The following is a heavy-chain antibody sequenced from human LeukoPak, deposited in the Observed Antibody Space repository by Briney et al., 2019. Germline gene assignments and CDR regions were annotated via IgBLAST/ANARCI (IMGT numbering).Heavy chain of an antibody. V-gene: IGHV1-8*01. CDR2: MNPNSGNT. D-gene: IGHD3-3*01. J-gene: IGHJ3*02. Sequence: GASVKVSCKASGYTFTSYDINWVRQATGQGLEWMGWMNPNSGNTGYAQKFQERVTITRDKPTSAAYMELSSLRSEDTAVYYCAAPRSWSGYDDVFDIWGQGTMVTVSS. CDR3: AAPRSWSGYDDVFDI. CDR1: GYTFTSYD.